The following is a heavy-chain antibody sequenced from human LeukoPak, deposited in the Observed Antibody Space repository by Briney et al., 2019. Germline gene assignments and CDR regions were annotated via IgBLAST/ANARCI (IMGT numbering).Heavy chain of an antibody. V-gene: IGHV3-30*18. CDR2: ISYDGSNK. D-gene: IGHD3-16*02. J-gene: IGHJ4*02. CDR3: AKGRRLGELSFVY. Sequence: GGSLRLSCAASGFTFSSYGMHWVRQAPGKGLEWVAVISYDGSNKYYADSVKGRFTISRDNSKNTLYLRMNSLRAEDTAVYYCAKGRRLGELSFVYWGQGTLVTVSS. CDR1: GFTFSSYG.